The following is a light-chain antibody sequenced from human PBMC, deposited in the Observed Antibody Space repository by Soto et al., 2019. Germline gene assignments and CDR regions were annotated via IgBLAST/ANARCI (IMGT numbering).Light chain of an antibody. CDR3: SSYAASNNFYFV. V-gene: IGLV2-8*01. CDR1: SSDVGGYNY. Sequence: QSALTQPPSASGSPGQSVTISCTGTSSDVGGYNYVSWYQQYPGRAPKLMIYEVTKRPSGGPDRFSGSKSGNTASLTVSGLQAEDEAEYYCSSYAASNNFYFVFGGGTKLTVL. CDR2: EVT. J-gene: IGLJ3*02.